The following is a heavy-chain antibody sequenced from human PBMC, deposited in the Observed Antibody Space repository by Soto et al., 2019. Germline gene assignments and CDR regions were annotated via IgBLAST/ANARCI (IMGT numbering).Heavy chain of an antibody. CDR3: AKDVLLWFGELLDYIDN. Sequence: PGGSLRLSCAASGFTFSSYAMSWVRQAPGQGLEWVSAISGSGGSTYYADSVKGRFTISRDNSKNTLYLQMNSLRAEDTAVYYCAKDVLLWFGELLDYIDNWGQGTLVTVSS. J-gene: IGHJ4*02. V-gene: IGHV3-23*01. CDR2: ISGSGGST. CDR1: GFTFSSYA. D-gene: IGHD3-10*01.